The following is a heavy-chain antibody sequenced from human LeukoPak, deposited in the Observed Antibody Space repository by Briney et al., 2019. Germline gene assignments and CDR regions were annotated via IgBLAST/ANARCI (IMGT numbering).Heavy chain of an antibody. CDR3: AKDQSPKLSGYSSGCRPLDY. CDR1: GFTVSSNE. D-gene: IGHD6-19*01. V-gene: IGHV3-38-3*01. J-gene: IGHJ4*02. CDR2: ISGGST. Sequence: GGSLRLSCAASGFTVSSNEMSWVRQAPGKGLEWVSSISGGSTYYADSRKGRFTISRDNSKNTLYLQMNSLRAEDTAVYYCAKDQSPKLSGYSSGCRPLDYWGQGTLVTVSS.